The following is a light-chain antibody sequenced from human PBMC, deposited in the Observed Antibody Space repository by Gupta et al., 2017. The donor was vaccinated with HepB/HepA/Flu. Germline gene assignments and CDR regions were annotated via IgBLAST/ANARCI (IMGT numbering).Light chain of an antibody. V-gene: IGKV1-5*03. CDR3: QQYNSYPCS. CDR2: KAS. CDR1: KSISSW. Sequence: DIQMTQPPSTLSASVGDRVTITCRASKSISSWLAWYQQKPGQAPKLLMYKASSLESGVPSRFSGSVSETEFTLTISSLQPDDFATYYCQQYNSYPCSFGQGTKLEIK. J-gene: IGKJ2*04.